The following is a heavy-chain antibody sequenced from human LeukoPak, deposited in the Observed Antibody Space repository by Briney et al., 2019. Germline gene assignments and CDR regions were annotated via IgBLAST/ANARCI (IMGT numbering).Heavy chain of an antibody. V-gene: IGHV1-2*02. J-gene: IGHJ5*02. CDR3: ARDTKYQEIAAAGT. D-gene: IGHD6-13*01. Sequence: ASVKVSCKASGYTFTSYYMHWVRQAPGQGLEWMGWINPNSGGTNYAQKFQGRVTMTRDTSISTAYMELSRLRSDDTAVYYCARDTKYQEIAAAGTWGQGTLVTVSS. CDR1: GYTFTSYY. CDR2: INPNSGGT.